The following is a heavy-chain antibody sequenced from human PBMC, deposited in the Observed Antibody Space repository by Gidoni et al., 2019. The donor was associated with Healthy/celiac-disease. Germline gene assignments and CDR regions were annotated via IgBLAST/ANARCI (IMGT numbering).Heavy chain of an antibody. CDR1: GFAFRSYA. Sequence: QVQLVAPGGGVVQPGRSLRLACAASGFAFRSYAMHWVRQAPGKGLEWVAVISYDGSNKYYADSVKGRFTISRDNSKNTLYLQMNSLRAEDTAVYYCARELAVAGFLEVRDWGQGTLVTVSS. CDR2: ISYDGSNK. J-gene: IGHJ4*02. V-gene: IGHV3-30-3*01. D-gene: IGHD6-19*01. CDR3: ARELAVAGFLEVRD.